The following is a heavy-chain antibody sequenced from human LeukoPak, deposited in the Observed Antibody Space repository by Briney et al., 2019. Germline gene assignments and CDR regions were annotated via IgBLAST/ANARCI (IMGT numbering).Heavy chain of an antibody. J-gene: IGHJ4*02. CDR1: GGSISSYY. CDR2: IYYSGST. Sequence: PSETLSLTCTVSGGSISSYYWSWIRQPPGKGLEWIGYIYYSGSTNYNPSLKSRVTISVDTSKNQFSLKLSSVTAADTAVYYCARDSYGSVGYWGQGTLVTVSS. CDR3: ARDSYGSVGY. V-gene: IGHV4-59*01. D-gene: IGHD5-18*01.